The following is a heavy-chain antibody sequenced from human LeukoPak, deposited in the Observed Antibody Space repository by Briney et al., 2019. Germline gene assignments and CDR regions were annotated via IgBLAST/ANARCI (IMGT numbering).Heavy chain of an antibody. V-gene: IGHV3-23*01. Sequence: SGGSLRLSCAASGFTFSSSAMSWVRQAPGKGLEWVSAISNNGGYTYYADSVQGRFTISRDNSKSTLCLQMNSLRAEDTAVYYCARGAMAAAGYWGQGTLVTVSS. CDR2: ISNNGGYT. D-gene: IGHD6-13*01. CDR3: ARGAMAAAGY. CDR1: GFTFSSSA. J-gene: IGHJ4*02.